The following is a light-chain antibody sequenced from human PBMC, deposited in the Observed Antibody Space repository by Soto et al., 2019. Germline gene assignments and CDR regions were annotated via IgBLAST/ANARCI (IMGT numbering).Light chain of an antibody. CDR3: CSYAGSYTWV. CDR1: SSDVGDYNY. V-gene: IGLV2-11*01. CDR2: AVN. J-gene: IGLJ3*02. Sequence: QSALTQPRSVSGSPGQSVTISCTGTSSDVGDYNYVSWYQQHPGKAPRLLIYAVNMRPSGVPDRFSGSKSGNTASLTISGLQAEDEADYSCCSYAGSYTWVFGGGTKVTVL.